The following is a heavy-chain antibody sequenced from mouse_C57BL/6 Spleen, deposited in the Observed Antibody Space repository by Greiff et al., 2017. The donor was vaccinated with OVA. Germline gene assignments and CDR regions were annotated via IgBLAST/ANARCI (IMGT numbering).Heavy chain of an antibody. V-gene: IGHV1-26*01. Sequence: VHVKQSGPELVKPGASVKISCKASGYTFTDYYMNWVKQSHGKSLEWIGDINPNNGGTSYNQKFKGKATLTVDKSSSTAYMELRSLTSEDSAVYYCARAVEITYYFDYWGQGTTLTVSS. D-gene: IGHD2-4*01. CDR1: GYTFTDYY. CDR2: INPNNGGT. CDR3: ARAVEITYYFDY. J-gene: IGHJ2*01.